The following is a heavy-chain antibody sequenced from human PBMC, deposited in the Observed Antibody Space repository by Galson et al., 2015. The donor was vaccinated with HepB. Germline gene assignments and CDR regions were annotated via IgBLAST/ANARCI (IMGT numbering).Heavy chain of an antibody. CDR3: AKDLGDSSAEGDAFDI. Sequence: SLRLSCAASGFPFSSYAMSWVRQAPGKGLEWVSAISGSGGSTYYADSVKGRFTISRDNSKNTLYLQMNSLRAEDTAVYYCAKDLGDSSAEGDAFDIWGQGTMVTVSS. CDR2: ISGSGGST. J-gene: IGHJ3*02. CDR1: GFPFSSYA. D-gene: IGHD3-22*01. V-gene: IGHV3-23*01.